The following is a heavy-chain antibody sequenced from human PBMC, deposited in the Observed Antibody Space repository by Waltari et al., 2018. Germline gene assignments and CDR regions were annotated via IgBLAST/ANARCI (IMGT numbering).Heavy chain of an antibody. CDR2: ILNNGRNK. CDR3: AKDLRSGGLPYYYYYGMDV. V-gene: IGHV3-30*18. D-gene: IGHD3-10*01. CDR1: GFDFRTKG. Sequence: LRLSCAASGFDFRTKGMHWVRPAPGKGLEWVASILNNGRNKYYGDTVKGRFTISRDNSNNTLNLQMNSLRSEDTAVYYCAKDLRSGGLPYYYYYGMDVWGQGTTVIVSS. J-gene: IGHJ6*02.